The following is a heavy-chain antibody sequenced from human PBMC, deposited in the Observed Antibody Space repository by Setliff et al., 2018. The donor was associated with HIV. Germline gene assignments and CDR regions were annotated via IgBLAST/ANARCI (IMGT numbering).Heavy chain of an antibody. CDR2: VWYDGSTK. J-gene: IGHJ4*02. V-gene: IGHV3-30*02. CDR3: AKGSLWFGEYGDYFDY. D-gene: IGHD3-10*01. CDR1: GFTFSTYD. Sequence: PGESLKISCAASGFTFSTYDMHWVRQAPGKGLEWVAVVWYDGSTKYYADSVKGRFTISRDNSKNTLYLHMSSLRAEDTAVYYCAKGSLWFGEYGDYFDYWGQGTLVTVS.